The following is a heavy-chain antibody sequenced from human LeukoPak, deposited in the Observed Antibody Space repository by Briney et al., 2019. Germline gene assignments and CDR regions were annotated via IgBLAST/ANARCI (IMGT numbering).Heavy chain of an antibody. CDR2: ISYDGSNK. V-gene: IGHV3-30*18. D-gene: IGHD5-12*01. CDR1: GFTFSSYG. J-gene: IGHJ3*02. CDR3: AKERGSGGYDWGAFDI. Sequence: GGSLRLSCAASGFTFSSYGMHWVRQAPGKGLEWVAVISYDGSNKYYADSVKGRFTISRDNSKNTLYLQMNGLRAEDTAVYYCAKERGSGGYDWGAFDIWGQGTMVTVSS.